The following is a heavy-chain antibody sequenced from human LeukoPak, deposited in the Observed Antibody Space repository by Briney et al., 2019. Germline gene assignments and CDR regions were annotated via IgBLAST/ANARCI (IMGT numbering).Heavy chain of an antibody. CDR3: ARQESRIAARPGWFDP. D-gene: IGHD6-6*01. J-gene: IGHJ5*02. CDR2: IYYSGST. CDR1: GGSISSYY. Sequence: SETLSLTCTVSGGSISSYYWSWIRQPPGKGLEWIGYIYYSGSTNYNPSLKSRVTISVDTSKNQFSLKLSSVTAADTAVYYCARQESRIAARPGWFDPWCQGTLVTVSS. V-gene: IGHV4-59*08.